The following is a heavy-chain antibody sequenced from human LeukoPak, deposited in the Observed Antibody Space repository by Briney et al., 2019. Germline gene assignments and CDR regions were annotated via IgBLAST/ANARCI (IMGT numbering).Heavy chain of an antibody. CDR3: ARQDDYVWGSYRYPDAFDI. Sequence: SETLSLTCTVSDGSISSSTYYWGWIRQPPGKGLEWIGSIYYSGSTYYNPSLKSRVTISVDTSKNQFSLKLSSVTAADTAVYYCARQDDYVWGSYRYPDAFDIWGQGTMVTVSS. CDR1: DGSISSSTYY. CDR2: IYYSGST. J-gene: IGHJ3*02. V-gene: IGHV4-39*01. D-gene: IGHD3-16*02.